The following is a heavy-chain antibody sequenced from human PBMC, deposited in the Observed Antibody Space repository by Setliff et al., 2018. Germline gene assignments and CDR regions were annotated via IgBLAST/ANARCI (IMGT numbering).Heavy chain of an antibody. CDR2: IYYNGDT. CDR3: VRGGSSVWAWYFDL. V-gene: IGHV4-59*01. J-gene: IGHJ2*01. Sequence: NPSETLSLTCSVSGGSISGYYWNWLRQTPGKGLEWVGHIYYNGDTKYNPSLQSRVTMSVDTSKNQFSLKLTSVTAADTAVYYCVRGGSSVWAWYFDLWGRGTLVTVS. CDR1: GGSISGYY. D-gene: IGHD3-16*01.